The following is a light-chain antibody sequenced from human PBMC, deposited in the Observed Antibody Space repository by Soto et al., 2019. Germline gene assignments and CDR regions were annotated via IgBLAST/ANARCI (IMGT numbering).Light chain of an antibody. CDR1: QSVSNNY. Sequence: EIVMTQSPSTLSVSPGERATLSWGASQSVSNNYLAWYQQKPGQAPRLLIYGASNRATGIPDRFSGSASGTDFTLTISRLEPEDFAVYYCQQYGSSGTFGQGTKVDIK. J-gene: IGKJ1*01. V-gene: IGKV3-20*01. CDR2: GAS. CDR3: QQYGSSGT.